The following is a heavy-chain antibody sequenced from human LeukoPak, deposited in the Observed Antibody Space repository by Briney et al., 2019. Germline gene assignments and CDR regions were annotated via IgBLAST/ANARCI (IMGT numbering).Heavy chain of an antibody. J-gene: IGHJ6*03. CDR2: VIHSRST. Sequence: SETLSLTCAVYGGSSSGYYWSWIRQPPGKGLEWIGEVIHSRSTNYIPSLKGRVTISVDTSKNQFSLRLSSVTAADTAVYYCARAVSPYYYYYMDVWGKGTTVTVSS. V-gene: IGHV4-34*12. CDR3: ARAVSPYYYYYMDV. D-gene: IGHD4-23*01. CDR1: GGSSSGYY.